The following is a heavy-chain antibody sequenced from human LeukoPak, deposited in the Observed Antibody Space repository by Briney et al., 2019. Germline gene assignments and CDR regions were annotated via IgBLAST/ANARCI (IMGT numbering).Heavy chain of an antibody. Sequence: NPSETLSLTCTVFGGSITTSSYYWGWIRQPPGKGLEWIGIIYYSGSTYYNPSLKGRVTISVDTSKNQFSLKLSSVTAADTAVYYCARAFRARYFDLWGRGTLVTVSS. J-gene: IGHJ2*01. CDR2: IYYSGST. CDR1: GGSITTSSYY. D-gene: IGHD2/OR15-2a*01. V-gene: IGHV4-39*01. CDR3: ARAFRARYFDL.